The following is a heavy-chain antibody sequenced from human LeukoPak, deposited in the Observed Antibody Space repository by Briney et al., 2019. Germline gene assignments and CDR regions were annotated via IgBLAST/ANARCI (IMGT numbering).Heavy chain of an antibody. CDR3: ATTTIRLGY. D-gene: IGHD1-26*01. Sequence: PSETLSLTCIVSGGSTSSSSYYWGWIRQPPGKGLEWIGSIYYSGSTYYNPSLKSRVTISVDTSKNQFSLKLSSVTAADTAVYYCATTTIRLGYWGQGTLVTVSS. J-gene: IGHJ4*02. CDR1: GGSTSSSSYY. V-gene: IGHV4-39*07. CDR2: IYYSGST.